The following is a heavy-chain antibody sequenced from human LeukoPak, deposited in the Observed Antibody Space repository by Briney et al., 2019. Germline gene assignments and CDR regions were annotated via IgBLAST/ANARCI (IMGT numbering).Heavy chain of an antibody. D-gene: IGHD6-19*01. CDR1: GFTFSNAW. Sequence: PGGSLRLYCAASGFTFSNAWMSWVRQAPGKGLEWVGRIKSKTDGGTTDYAAPVKGRFTISRDDSKNTLYLQMNSLKTEDTAVYYCTTVKSSGWSYYYYYTDVWGKGTTVTVSS. V-gene: IGHV3-15*01. J-gene: IGHJ6*03. CDR3: TTVKSSGWSYYYYYTDV. CDR2: IKSKTDGGTT.